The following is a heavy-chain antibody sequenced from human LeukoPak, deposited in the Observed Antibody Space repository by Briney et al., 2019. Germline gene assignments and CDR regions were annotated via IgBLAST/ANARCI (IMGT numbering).Heavy chain of an antibody. V-gene: IGHV1-2*02. D-gene: IGHD2-2*01. Sequence: ASVKVSCKASGYTFTGYYMHWVRQAPGQGLEWMGWINPNSGGTNYAQKFQGRVTMTRDTSISTAYMELSRLRSDDTAVYYCARESAGPNCSSTSCYFRRVSWGQGTLVTVSS. CDR2: INPNSGGT. CDR1: GYTFTGYY. CDR3: ARESAGPNCSSTSCYFRRVS. J-gene: IGHJ4*02.